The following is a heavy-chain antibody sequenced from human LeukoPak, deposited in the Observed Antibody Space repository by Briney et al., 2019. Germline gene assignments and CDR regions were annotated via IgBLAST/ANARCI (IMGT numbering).Heavy chain of an antibody. V-gene: IGHV3-21*01. CDR3: ARAASYDILTGLVG. Sequence: GGSLRLSCAAPGFTFSSYSMTWVRQAPGKGLEWVSSISSSSSYIYYADSVKGRFTISRDNAKNSLYLQMNSLRAGDTAVYYCARAASYDILTGLVGGGQGTLVTVSS. CDR1: GFTFSSYS. CDR2: ISSSSSYI. J-gene: IGHJ4*02. D-gene: IGHD3-9*01.